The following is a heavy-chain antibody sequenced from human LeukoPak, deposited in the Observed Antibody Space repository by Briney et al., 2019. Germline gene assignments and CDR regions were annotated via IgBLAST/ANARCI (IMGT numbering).Heavy chain of an antibody. J-gene: IGHJ3*02. CDR1: GFTFSSYS. V-gene: IGHV3-21*04. CDR3: AREASIAVAGTDHDAFDS. Sequence: GGSLRLSCAASGFTFSSYSMNWVRQAPGKGLEWVSSISSSRSYIYYADSVKGRFTISRDNSKNTLYLQMNSLRAEDTAVYYCAREASIAVAGTDHDAFDSWGQGTMVTVS. D-gene: IGHD6-19*01. CDR2: ISSSRSYI.